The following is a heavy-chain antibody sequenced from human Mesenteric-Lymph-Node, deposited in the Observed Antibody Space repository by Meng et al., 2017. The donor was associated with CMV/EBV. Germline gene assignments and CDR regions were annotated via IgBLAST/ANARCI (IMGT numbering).Heavy chain of an antibody. D-gene: IGHD3-3*01. CDR1: GFTFGDHA. V-gene: IGHV3-49*04. Sequence: GESLKISCTGSGFTFGDHAMSWVRQAPGKGLEWVGFIRSKAYGGTTEYAASVKGRFTISRDDSKSIAYLQMNSLKTEDTAVYYCTRGYYDFWSGSTPYYYQYAMDVWGQGTTVTVS. CDR3: TRGYYDFWSGSTPYYYQYAMDV. CDR2: IRSKAYGGTT. J-gene: IGHJ6*02.